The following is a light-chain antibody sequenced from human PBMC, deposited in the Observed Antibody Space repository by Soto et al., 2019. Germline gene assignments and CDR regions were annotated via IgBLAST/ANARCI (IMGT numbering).Light chain of an antibody. CDR3: QQYDSSPWT. V-gene: IGKV3-20*01. CDR2: GAS. CDR1: QSVSSSF. Sequence: EIVLTQSPGTLSLSPGERATLSCRASQSVSSSFLAWYQQKPGQAPRLLIYGASSRATGIPDRFSGSGSGTDFTLTIRGLEPEDFAMYYCQQYDSSPWTFGQGTKVEIK. J-gene: IGKJ1*01.